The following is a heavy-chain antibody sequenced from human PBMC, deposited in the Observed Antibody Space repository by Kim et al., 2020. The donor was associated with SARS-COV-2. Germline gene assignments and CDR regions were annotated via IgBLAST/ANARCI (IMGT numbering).Heavy chain of an antibody. CDR2: IYYSGST. Sequence: SETLSLTCTVSGGSISSSSYYWGWIRQPPGKGLEWIGSIYYSGSTYYNPSLKSRVTISVDTSKNQFSLKLSSVTAADTAVYYCARDHMVRGVNPEPFDYWGQGTLVTVSS. CDR3: ARDHMVRGVNPEPFDY. CDR1: GGSISSSSYY. J-gene: IGHJ4*02. D-gene: IGHD3-10*01. V-gene: IGHV4-39*07.